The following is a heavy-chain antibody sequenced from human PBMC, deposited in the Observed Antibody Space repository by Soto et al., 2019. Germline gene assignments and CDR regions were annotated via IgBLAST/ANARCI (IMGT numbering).Heavy chain of an antibody. V-gene: IGHV4-39*01. D-gene: IGHD5-18*01. J-gene: IGHJ4*02. CDR3: ARQPRGYSYGSGHRPFDY. Sequence: SETLSLTCTVSGGSISSSSYYWGWIRQPPGKGLEWIGSIYYSGSTYYNPSLKSRVTISVDTSKNQFSLKLSSVTAADTAVYYCARQPRGYSYGSGHRPFDYWGQGTLVTVSS. CDR1: GGSISSSSYY. CDR2: IYYSGST.